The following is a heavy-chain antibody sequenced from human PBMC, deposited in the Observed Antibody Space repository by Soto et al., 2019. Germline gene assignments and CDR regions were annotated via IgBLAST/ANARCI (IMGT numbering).Heavy chain of an antibody. D-gene: IGHD6-19*01. V-gene: IGHV3-23*01. Sequence: EVQLLESGGGLVQPGGSLRLSCAASGFTFSSCAMSWVRQAPGKGLEWVSGISASGSSTYSVDSVKGRFTISRDDSKNTLYLQMNSLRAEDTAVYFCAKHRQGGGWYYFDYWGQGTMVTVSS. CDR2: ISASGSST. CDR3: AKHRQGGGWYYFDY. J-gene: IGHJ4*02. CDR1: GFTFSSCA.